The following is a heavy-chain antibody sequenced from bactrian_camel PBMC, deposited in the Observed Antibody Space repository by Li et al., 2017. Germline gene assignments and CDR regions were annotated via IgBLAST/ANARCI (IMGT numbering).Heavy chain of an antibody. CDR3: AADRSYALLARGEAAY. CDR2: IYTGGGRT. Sequence: HVQLVESGGGSVQAGGSLRLSCAASGDTYSSPCMAWFRQVPGKEREGVAAIYTGGGRTYYADSVKGRFTISQDNVENTVYLQMNRLKPEDTAMYYCAADRSYALLARGEAAYWGQGTQVTVS. CDR1: GDTYSSPC. J-gene: IGHJ4*01. V-gene: IGHV3S1*01. D-gene: IGHD1*01.